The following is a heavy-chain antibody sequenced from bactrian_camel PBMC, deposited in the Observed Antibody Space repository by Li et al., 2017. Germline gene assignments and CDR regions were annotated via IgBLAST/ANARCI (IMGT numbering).Heavy chain of an antibody. CDR1: GFTIDDSD. J-gene: IGHJ4*01. D-gene: IGHD3*01. CDR2: ISTDGST. V-gene: IGHV3S60*01. Sequence: VQLVESGGGSVQTGGSLRLSCTPSGFTIDDSDMGWYRQAPGNDCELVSTISTDGSTYYADSVKGRFTISLDNAKNTAYLQMNSLKPEDTAVYYCAADELHNDCYSGSWGPQGTQVTVSS.